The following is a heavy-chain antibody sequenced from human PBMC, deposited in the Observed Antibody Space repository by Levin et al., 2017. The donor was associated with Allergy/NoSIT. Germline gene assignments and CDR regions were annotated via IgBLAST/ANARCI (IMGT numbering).Heavy chain of an antibody. CDR2: ISDDGNHK. CDR3: AKTGENLADARGAVDV. D-gene: IGHD7-27*01. V-gene: IGHV3-30*18. J-gene: IGHJ6*02. CDR1: GFTFSNYC. Sequence: GGSLRLSCAASGFTFSNYCMHWVRQAPGKGLEWVAVISDDGNHKYYVDSVEGRFTISRDNSKNTLYLQMNSLRAEDTAVYYCAKTGENLADARGAVDVWGQGTTVTVSS.